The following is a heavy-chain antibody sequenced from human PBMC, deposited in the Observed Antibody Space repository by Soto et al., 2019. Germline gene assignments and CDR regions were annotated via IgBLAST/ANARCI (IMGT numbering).Heavy chain of an antibody. V-gene: IGHV4-4*02. CDR2: IAHSGIT. Sequence: QVQLQESGPGLVRPSGALSVTCAVSGDSISRSHWWRWVRQSPGKGLAWIGEIAHSGITNYNPSLTSRVTISGDKSKNQLSLKLTSVTAADTAVYYCASVRYDRSGFDHWGQGTLVSVSA. CDR1: GDSISRSHW. CDR3: ASVRYDRSGFDH. J-gene: IGHJ4*02. D-gene: IGHD3-22*01.